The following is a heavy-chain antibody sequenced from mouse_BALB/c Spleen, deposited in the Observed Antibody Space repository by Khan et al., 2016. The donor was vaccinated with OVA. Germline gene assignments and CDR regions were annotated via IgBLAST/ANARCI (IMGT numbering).Heavy chain of an antibody. J-gene: IGHJ3*01. CDR2: IRSGGSYT. V-gene: IGHV5-6*01. CDR1: GFTFSTYG. Sequence: EVELVESGGDLVKPGGSLKLSCAASGFTFSTYGMSWVRQTLDKRLEWVATIRSGGSYTYYRDSVTGRFAISRDNAKNTLYLQISSLKSEDTAMYYCARIANYYNSKGFAYWGQGTLFTVSA. CDR3: ARIANYYNSKGFAY. D-gene: IGHD2-5*01.